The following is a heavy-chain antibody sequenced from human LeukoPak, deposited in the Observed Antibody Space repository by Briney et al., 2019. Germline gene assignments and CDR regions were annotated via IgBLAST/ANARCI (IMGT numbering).Heavy chain of an antibody. V-gene: IGHV3-7*01. CDR2: LKQDGSVK. CDR1: GFTFSVYW. J-gene: IGHJ4*02. D-gene: IGHD1-1*01. Sequence: PGGSLRLSCAASGFTFSVYWMSWVRQAPGKGLEWVANLKQDGSVKYYVDSLKGRFTISRDNAKNSVYLQMNSLRAEDTAVYYCARDRLERRRSYDYWGQGTLVTVSS. CDR3: ARDRLERRRSYDY.